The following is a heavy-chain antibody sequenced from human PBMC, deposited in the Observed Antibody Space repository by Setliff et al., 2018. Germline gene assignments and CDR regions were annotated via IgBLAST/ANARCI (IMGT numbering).Heavy chain of an antibody. V-gene: IGHV4-39*07. CDR1: GGSISSSSYY. CDR2: IYYSGST. D-gene: IGHD1-7*01. CDR3: ARDPYNWNYGDAFDI. J-gene: IGHJ3*02. Sequence: SETLSLTCTASGGSISSSSYYWGWLRQPPGKGLEWIGSIYYSGSTYYNPSLKSRVTISVDTSKNQFSLKLSSVTAADTAVYYCARDPYNWNYGDAFDIWGQGTMVTVSS.